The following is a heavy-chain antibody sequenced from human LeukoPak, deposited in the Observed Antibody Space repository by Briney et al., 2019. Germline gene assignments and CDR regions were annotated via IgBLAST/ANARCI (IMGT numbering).Heavy chain of an antibody. CDR3: ARGPVGELSY. D-gene: IGHD1-26*01. CDR1: GGTFSSYA. V-gene: IGHV1-69*04. Sequence: SVKVSCKASGGTFSSYAISWVRQAPGQGLEWMGRIIPILGIANYAQKFQGRVTITVDKSTSTAYMELSSLRSEDTAVYYCARGPVGELSYWGQGTLVTVSS. CDR2: IIPILGIA. J-gene: IGHJ4*02.